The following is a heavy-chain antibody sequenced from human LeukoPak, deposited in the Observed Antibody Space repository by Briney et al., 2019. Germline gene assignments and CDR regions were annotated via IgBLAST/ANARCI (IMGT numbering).Heavy chain of an antibody. CDR2: INPSGGST. V-gene: IGHV1-46*01. Sequence: ASVKVSCKASGYTFTSYYMHWVRQAPGQGLEWMGIINPSGGSTSYAQKFQGRVTMTRDTSTSTVYMELSSLRSEDTAVYYCARDYYDSSGYPFSYGMDVWGPGTTVTVSS. D-gene: IGHD3-22*01. J-gene: IGHJ6*02. CDR3: ARDYYDSSGYPFSYGMDV. CDR1: GYTFTSYY.